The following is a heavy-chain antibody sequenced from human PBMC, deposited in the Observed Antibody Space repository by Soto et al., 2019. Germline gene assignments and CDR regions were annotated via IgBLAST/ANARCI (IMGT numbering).Heavy chain of an antibody. V-gene: IGHV1-69*01. J-gene: IGHJ5*02. CDR1: GGTFSSYA. CDR3: ARDHCSSTSCQPYPSDWFDP. D-gene: IGHD2-2*01. CDR2: IIPIFGTA. Sequence: QVQLVQSGAEVKKPGSSVKVSCKASGGTFSSYAISWVRQAPGQGLEWMGGIIPIFGTANYAQKFQGRVTITADETTSTAYMELSSLRSEDTTVYYCARDHCSSTSCQPYPSDWFDPWGQGTLVTVSS.